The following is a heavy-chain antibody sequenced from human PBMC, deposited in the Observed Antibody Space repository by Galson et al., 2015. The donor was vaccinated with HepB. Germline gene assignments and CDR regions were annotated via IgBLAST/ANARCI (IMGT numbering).Heavy chain of an antibody. J-gene: IGHJ5*02. Sequence: SLRLSCAASGFTSSSYGMHWVRQAPGKGLEWVAVISYDGSNKYYADSVKGRFTISRDNSKNTLYLQMNSLRAEDTAVYYCAKDLSGTTSWFDPWGQGTLVTVSS. D-gene: IGHD1-1*01. CDR2: ISYDGSNK. V-gene: IGHV3-30*18. CDR3: AKDLSGTTSWFDP. CDR1: GFTSSSYG.